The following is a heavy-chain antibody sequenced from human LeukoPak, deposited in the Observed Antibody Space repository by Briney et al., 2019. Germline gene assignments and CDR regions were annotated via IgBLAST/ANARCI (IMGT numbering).Heavy chain of an antibody. CDR2: IYYTGST. V-gene: IGHV4-59*01. J-gene: IGHJ4*02. Sequence: SETLSLTCTVSGGSINSYYWSWIRQPPGKGLEWIGYIYYTGSTSYNPSLESRVTMSVDTSKNQFSLNLRSVTTADTAVYFCARVYGTLFKYRFLDYWGQGTLVTVSS. D-gene: IGHD1/OR15-1a*01. CDR3: ARVYGTLFKYRFLDY. CDR1: GGSINSYY.